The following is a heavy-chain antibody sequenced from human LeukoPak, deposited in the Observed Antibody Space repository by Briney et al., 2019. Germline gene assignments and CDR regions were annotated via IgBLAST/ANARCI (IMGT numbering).Heavy chain of an antibody. D-gene: IGHD2-2*01. Sequence: PGGSLRLSCAASGFTFSSYWMSWVRQAPGKGLEWVANIKQDGSEKYYVDSVKGRFTISRDNAKNSLYLQMNSLRAEDTAVYYCAKVGAPIVVVPAASSLFDYWGQGTLVTVSS. CDR2: IKQDGSEK. J-gene: IGHJ4*02. CDR1: GFTFSSYW. V-gene: IGHV3-7*03. CDR3: AKVGAPIVVVPAASSLFDY.